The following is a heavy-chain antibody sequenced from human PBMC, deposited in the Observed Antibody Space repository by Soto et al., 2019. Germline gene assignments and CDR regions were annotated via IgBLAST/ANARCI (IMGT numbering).Heavy chain of an antibody. V-gene: IGHV4-31*03. D-gene: IGHD4-17*01. J-gene: IGHJ6*02. CDR3: ARDKLVTTDYYYYYGMDV. CDR1: GGSISSGGYY. CDR2: IYYSGST. Sequence: PSETLSLTCTVSGGSISSGGYYWSWIRQHPGKGLEWIGYIYYSGSTYYNPSLKSRVTISVDTSKNQFSLKLSSVTAADTAVYYCARDKLVTTDYYYYYGMDVWGQGTTVTVSS.